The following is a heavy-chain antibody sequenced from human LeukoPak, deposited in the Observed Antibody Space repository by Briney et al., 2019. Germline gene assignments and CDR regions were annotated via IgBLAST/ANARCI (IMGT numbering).Heavy chain of an antibody. J-gene: IGHJ4*02. D-gene: IGHD4-11*01. CDR3: ARAEGGSNPHPFDY. V-gene: IGHV4-39*07. CDR1: GFSISSSNYY. CDR2: MHYSGST. Sequence: SETLSLTCSISGFSISSSNYYWGWIRQPPGRGLEWIGSMHYSGSTYYNPSLMSRVTILGKTSENQFSLKLSSVTAADTAVYYCARAEGGSNPHPFDYWGQGTLVTVSS.